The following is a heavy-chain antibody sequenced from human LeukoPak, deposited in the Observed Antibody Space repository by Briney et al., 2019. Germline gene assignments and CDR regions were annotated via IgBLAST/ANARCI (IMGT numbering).Heavy chain of an antibody. CDR2: INHSGST. D-gene: IGHD3-3*01. Sequence: SETLSLSCAVYGGSFSGYYWSWIRQPPGKGLEWIGEINHSGSTNYNPSLKSRVTISVDTPKNKFSLKLSSVTAADTAVYYCARGRGRGYDFWSGYLNYYYYMDVWGKGTTVTVSS. CDR1: GGSFSGYY. CDR3: ARGRGRGYDFWSGYLNYYYYMDV. V-gene: IGHV4-34*01. J-gene: IGHJ6*03.